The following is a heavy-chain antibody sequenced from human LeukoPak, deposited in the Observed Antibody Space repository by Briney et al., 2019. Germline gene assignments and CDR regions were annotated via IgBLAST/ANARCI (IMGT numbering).Heavy chain of an antibody. V-gene: IGHV1-18*01. Sequence: GASVKVSCKASGYTFTSYGISWVRQAPGQGLEWMGWISAYNGNTNYAQKFQGRVTMTRNTSISTAYMELSSLRSEDTAVYYCARARRIAAAEMRNYYYYYMDVWGKGTTVTVSS. CDR1: GYTFTSYG. CDR3: ARARRIAAAEMRNYYYYYMDV. J-gene: IGHJ6*03. D-gene: IGHD6-13*01. CDR2: ISAYNGNT.